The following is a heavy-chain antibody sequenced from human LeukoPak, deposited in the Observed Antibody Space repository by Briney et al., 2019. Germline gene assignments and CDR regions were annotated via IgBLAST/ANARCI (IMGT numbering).Heavy chain of an antibody. J-gene: IGHJ4*02. V-gene: IGHV3-21*01. Sequence: GGSLRLSCAASGFTFSSYSMNWVRQAPGKGLEWISSISSSSSYIYYADSVKGRFTISRDNAKNSLYLQMNSLRAEDTAVYYCSTAMVTYFDYWGQGTLVTVSS. CDR2: ISSSSSYI. D-gene: IGHD5-18*01. CDR1: GFTFSSYS. CDR3: STAMVTYFDY.